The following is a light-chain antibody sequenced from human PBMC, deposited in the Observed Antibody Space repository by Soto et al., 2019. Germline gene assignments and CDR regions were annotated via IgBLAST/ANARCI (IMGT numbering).Light chain of an antibody. J-gene: IGKJ1*01. Sequence: DIVLTQSRGTLSLSPGERATLSCRASQSVSSSYLAWYQQKPGQAPRLLIYGASSRATGIPDRFSGGGSGTDFTLTISRLEPEDFVVYYCQHYGTSPTWTFGQGTKVEIK. CDR1: QSVSSSY. V-gene: IGKV3-20*01. CDR3: QHYGTSPTWT. CDR2: GAS.